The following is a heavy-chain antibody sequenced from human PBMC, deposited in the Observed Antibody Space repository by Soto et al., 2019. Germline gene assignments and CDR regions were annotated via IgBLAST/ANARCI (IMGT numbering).Heavy chain of an antibody. Sequence: EVQLVESGGGLVKPGGALRLSCAASGFTFSNAWMNWVRQAPGKGLEWVGRIKSKTDGGTTDYAAPVKGRFTISSDDSKNTLYLQMNSLKTEDTAVYYCTTDRPLGGSYDLGDYWGQGTLVTVSS. J-gene: IGHJ4*02. CDR1: GFTFSNAW. D-gene: IGHD1-26*01. CDR2: IKSKTDGGTT. CDR3: TTDRPLGGSYDLGDY. V-gene: IGHV3-15*07.